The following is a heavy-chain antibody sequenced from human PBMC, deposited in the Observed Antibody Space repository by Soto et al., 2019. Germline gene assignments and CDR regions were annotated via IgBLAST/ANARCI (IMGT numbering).Heavy chain of an antibody. J-gene: IGHJ5*02. V-gene: IGHV4-30-2*01. Sequence: SETLSLTCAVSGVSISSGGYSWSWIRQPPGKGLEWIGYIYHSGSTYYNPSLKSRVTITVDRSKNQFSLKLSSVTAADTAVYYCARVPGPWGQGTLVTVSS. CDR1: GVSISSGGYS. CDR3: ARVPGP. CDR2: IYHSGST.